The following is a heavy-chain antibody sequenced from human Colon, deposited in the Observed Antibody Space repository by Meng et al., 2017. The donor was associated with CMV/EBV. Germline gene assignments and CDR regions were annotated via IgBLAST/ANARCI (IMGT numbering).Heavy chain of an antibody. D-gene: IGHD3-10*01. CDR3: ARVLLWFGGGQYYGMDV. CDR2: TYYKSKWYN. CDR1: GDSVSSNSAA. V-gene: IGHV6-1*01. Sequence: SCAISGDSVSSNSAAWNWIRQSPSRGLEWLGRTYYKSKWYNDYAVSVKSRITINPDTSKNQFSLQLNSVTPEDTAVYYCARVLLWFGGGQYYGMDVWGQG. J-gene: IGHJ6*02.